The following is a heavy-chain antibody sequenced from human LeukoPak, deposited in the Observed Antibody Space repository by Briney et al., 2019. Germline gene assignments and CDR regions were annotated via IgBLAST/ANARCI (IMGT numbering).Heavy chain of an antibody. V-gene: IGHV4-39*07. CDR2: IYYSGST. D-gene: IGHD3-10*01. CDR3: ARALGYGSGSYYTGDWFDP. J-gene: IGHJ5*02. Sequence: PSETLSLTCTVSGGSIGSSSYYWGWIRQPPGKGLEWIGTIYYSGSTYYNPSLKSRVTISVDTSRNQFSLKLSSVTAADTAVYYCARALGYGSGSYYTGDWFDPWGQGTLVTVSS. CDR1: GGSIGSSSYY.